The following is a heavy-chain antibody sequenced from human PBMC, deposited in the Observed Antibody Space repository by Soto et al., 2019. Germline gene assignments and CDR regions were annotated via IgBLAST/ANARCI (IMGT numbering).Heavy chain of an antibody. J-gene: IGHJ4*02. Sequence: NPSETLSLTCTVSGGSISSSSYYWGWIRQPPGKGLEWIGSIYYSGSTYYNPSLKSRVTISVDTSKNQFSLKLSSVTAADTAVYYCARPLSGSYYFDYWGQGTLVTVSS. CDR2: IYYSGST. D-gene: IGHD1-26*01. V-gene: IGHV4-39*01. CDR3: ARPLSGSYYFDY. CDR1: GGSISSSSYY.